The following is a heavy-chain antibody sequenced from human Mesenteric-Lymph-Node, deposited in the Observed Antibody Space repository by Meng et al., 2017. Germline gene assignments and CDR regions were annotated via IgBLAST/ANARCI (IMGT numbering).Heavy chain of an antibody. J-gene: IGHJ4*02. CDR2: VYYSGST. CDR1: GGSISSSNYY. Sequence: SETLSLTCTVSGGSISSSNYYWGWIRQPPGKGLEWIGSVYYSGSTSYKSSLKSRVTISLETSKNQFSPKLTSVTAADTAVYYCASFLLINTRGYDSWGPGTLVTVSS. V-gene: IGHV4-39*07. D-gene: IGHD3-10*01. CDR3: ASFLLINTRGYDS.